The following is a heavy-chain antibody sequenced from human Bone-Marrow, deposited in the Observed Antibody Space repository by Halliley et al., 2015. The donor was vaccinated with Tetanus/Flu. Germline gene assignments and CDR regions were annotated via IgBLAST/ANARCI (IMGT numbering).Heavy chain of an antibody. CDR1: GYSFAMHW. V-gene: IGHV5-10-1*04. J-gene: IGHJ4*02. CDR2: IDPRDSYT. CDR3: ARHAPVDATAGDY. D-gene: IGHD6-25*01. Sequence: MHLVQSGAEVRKPGESLRISCQGSGYSFAMHWITWVRQEPGKGLEWMGRIDPRDSYTTYSPFFQGRVNISVDKSITTDHLQWSSLKAADHALYYCARHAPVDATAGDYWGQGSLVPVSS.